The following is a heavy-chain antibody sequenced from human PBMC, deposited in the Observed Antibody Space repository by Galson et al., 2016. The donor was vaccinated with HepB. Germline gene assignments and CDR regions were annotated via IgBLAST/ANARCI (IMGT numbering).Heavy chain of an antibody. Sequence: SLRLSCATSGFTFSSYSMHWVRQAPGKGLEYVSTISGNGGSTYYADSVKGRFTISRDNSRDTLFLLMTSLRAEDTAVYYCARDPGGSSGYGMDFWGQGTTVTVSS. D-gene: IGHD6-13*01. CDR1: GFTFSSYS. J-gene: IGHJ6*02. CDR3: ARDPGGSSGYGMDF. V-gene: IGHV3-64*04. CDR2: ISGNGGST.